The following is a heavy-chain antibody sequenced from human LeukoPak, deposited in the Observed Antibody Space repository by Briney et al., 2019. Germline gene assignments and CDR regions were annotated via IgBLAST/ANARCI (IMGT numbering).Heavy chain of an antibody. Sequence: GGSLRLSCVVSEFTFSTYSMNWVRQAPGKGLEWVSAISGSGGSTYYADSVKGRFTISRDNSKNTLYLQMNSLRAEDTAVYYCAKDHLPGIVVADRDYWGQGTLVTVSS. V-gene: IGHV3-23*01. CDR3: AKDHLPGIVVADRDY. CDR2: ISGSGGST. J-gene: IGHJ4*02. D-gene: IGHD6-19*01. CDR1: EFTFSTYS.